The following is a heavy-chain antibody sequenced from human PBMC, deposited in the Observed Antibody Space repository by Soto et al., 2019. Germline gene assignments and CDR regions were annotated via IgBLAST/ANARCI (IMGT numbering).Heavy chain of an antibody. V-gene: IGHV3-74*01. Sequence: PGGSLRLSCAASGFTFSNHWIHWVRRAPGKGLVWVPRISNDGSITTYADSVKGRFTISRDNAKNSLYLQMNSLRAEDTAVYYCAGGRSIPIWGSYRYPRTNFDYWGQGTLVTVSS. CDR3: AGGRSIPIWGSYRYPRTNFDY. J-gene: IGHJ4*02. D-gene: IGHD3-16*02. CDR1: GFTFSNHW. CDR2: ISNDGSIT.